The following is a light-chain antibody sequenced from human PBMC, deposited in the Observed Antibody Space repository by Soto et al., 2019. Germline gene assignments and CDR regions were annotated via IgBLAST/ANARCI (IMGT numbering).Light chain of an antibody. J-gene: IGKJ1*01. CDR1: QSVLYSPNNKNH. V-gene: IGKV4-1*01. Sequence: DIVITQPPDSLTVSLGERASINCSSSQSVLYSPNNKNHFAWYQQRPRQPPKVXFSWASTRESGVPERFSASGSGTDFTLPISSLQAEDVEVYYCQQYYSTPPAFGQGTKVDIK. CDR3: QQYYSTPPA. CDR2: WAS.